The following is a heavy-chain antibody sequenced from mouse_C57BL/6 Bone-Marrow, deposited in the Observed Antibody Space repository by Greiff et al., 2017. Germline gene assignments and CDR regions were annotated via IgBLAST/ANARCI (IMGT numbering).Heavy chain of an antibody. D-gene: IGHD1-1*01. CDR2: IDPSDSYT. Sequence: QVQLQQPGAELVMPGASVKLSCKASGYTFTSYWMHWVKQRPGQGLEWIGEIDPSDSYTNYNQKFKGKSTLTVDKSSSTAYMQLRSLTSEDSAVYDGAREGLLRSYWYFDVWGTGTTVAVSS. CDR1: GYTFTSYW. V-gene: IGHV1-69*01. CDR3: AREGLLRSYWYFDV. J-gene: IGHJ1*03.